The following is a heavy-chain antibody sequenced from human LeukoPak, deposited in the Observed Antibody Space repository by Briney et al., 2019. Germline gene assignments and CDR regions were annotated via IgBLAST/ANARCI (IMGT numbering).Heavy chain of an antibody. CDR2: IYPGDSDT. CDR1: GYSFTSYW. Sequence: GESLNISGQGPGYSFTSYWSGWARQLPGKGLDWMGIIYPGDSDTRYSPSFQGQVTISADKSISTAYLQWSSLKASDTAMYYCARGKYCSSTSCYDGWLGSFDPWGQGTLVTVSS. J-gene: IGHJ5*02. D-gene: IGHD2-2*01. V-gene: IGHV5-51*01. CDR3: ARGKYCSSTSCYDGWLGSFDP.